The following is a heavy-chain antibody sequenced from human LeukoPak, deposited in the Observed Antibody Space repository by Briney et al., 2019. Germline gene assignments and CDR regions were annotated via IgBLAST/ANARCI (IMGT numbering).Heavy chain of an antibody. D-gene: IGHD3-3*01. CDR3: ARDSTYYDFWSGYFDFDY. J-gene: IGHJ4*02. V-gene: IGHV6-1*01. CDR2: TYYRSKWYN. CDR1: GDSVSSNSAA. Sequence: SQTLSLTCAISGDSVSSNSAAWNWIRQSPSRGLEWLGRTYYRSKWYNDYAVSVKSRITINPDTSKNQFPLQLNSVTPEDTAVYYCARDSTYYDFWSGYFDFDYWGQGTLVTVSS.